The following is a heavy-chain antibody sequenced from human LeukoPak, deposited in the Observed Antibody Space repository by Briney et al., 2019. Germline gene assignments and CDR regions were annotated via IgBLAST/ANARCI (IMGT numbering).Heavy chain of an antibody. CDR2: INSDGSST. CDR3: AREVGAIELFDY. V-gene: IGHV3-74*01. J-gene: IGHJ4*02. Sequence: GGSLRLSCAASGFTFSSYWMHWVRQAPGKGLVWVSRINSDGSSTSYADSVKGRFTISRDNAKNTLYLQMNSLRAEDTAVYYCAREVGAIELFDYWGQGTLVTVSS. CDR1: GFTFSSYW. D-gene: IGHD1-26*01.